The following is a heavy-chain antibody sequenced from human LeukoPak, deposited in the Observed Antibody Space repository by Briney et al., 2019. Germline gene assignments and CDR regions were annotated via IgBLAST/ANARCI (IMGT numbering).Heavy chain of an antibody. CDR3: AKRGIVIRAVIIIGFHKEAYYFDY. Sequence: GGSLRLSCAASGFTFRTYSMSWVRQAPGKGLEWVSGISERGGSTNYADSVKGRFIISRDTSKNTVYLQMNSLRVEDTAVYFCAKRGIVIRAVIIIGFHKEAYYFDYWGQGILVTVSS. CDR1: GFTFRTYS. CDR2: ISERGGST. V-gene: IGHV3-23*01. J-gene: IGHJ4*02. D-gene: IGHD3-10*01.